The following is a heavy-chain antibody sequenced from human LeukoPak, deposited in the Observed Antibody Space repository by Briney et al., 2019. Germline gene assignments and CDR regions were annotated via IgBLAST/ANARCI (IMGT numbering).Heavy chain of an antibody. J-gene: IGHJ4*02. Sequence: ASVKVSCKASGYTYTSYGISWVRQAPGQGLEWMGWISAYNGNTNYAQKLQGRVTMTRDTSISTAYMELSRLRSDDTAVYYCARVPAAPDYWGQGTLVTVSS. CDR3: ARVPAAPDY. CDR2: ISAYNGNT. D-gene: IGHD2-2*01. CDR1: GYTYTSYG. V-gene: IGHV1-18*01.